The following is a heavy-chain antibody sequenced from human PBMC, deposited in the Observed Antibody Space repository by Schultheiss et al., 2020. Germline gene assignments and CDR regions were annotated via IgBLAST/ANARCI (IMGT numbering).Heavy chain of an antibody. Sequence: GGSLRLSCAASGFTFSSYDMHWVRQVPGKGLEWVAVISYDGSNKYYADSVKGRFTISRDNSKNTLYLQMNSLRAEDTAVYYCVKGGVEMGFWGQGTLVTVSS. CDR2: ISYDGSNK. CDR3: VKGGVEMGF. J-gene: IGHJ4*02. CDR1: GFTFSSYD. V-gene: IGHV3-33*05. D-gene: IGHD1-1*01.